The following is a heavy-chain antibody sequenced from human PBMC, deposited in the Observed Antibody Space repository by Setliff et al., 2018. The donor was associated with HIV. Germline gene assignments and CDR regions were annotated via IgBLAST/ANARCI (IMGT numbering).Heavy chain of an antibody. CDR1: GASVTSHY. V-gene: IGHV4-4*07. J-gene: IGHJ4*02. D-gene: IGHD3-10*01. CDR3: ARGLEYYTSGTYSYYFDY. Sequence: SETLSLTCTVSGASVTSHYWTWIRQPAGTGMEWIGRIYTTGSINYNPSLKSRVTMSIDTSKNHFSLNLTSVTAADTAVYYCARGLEYYTSGTYSYYFDYWGQGILVTVSS. CDR2: IYTTGSI.